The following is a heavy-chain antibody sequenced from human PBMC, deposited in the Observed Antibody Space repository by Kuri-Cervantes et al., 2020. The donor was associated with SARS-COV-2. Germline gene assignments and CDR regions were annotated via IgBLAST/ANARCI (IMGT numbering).Heavy chain of an antibody. CDR3: ARDSLDWFIPLDY. CDR2: ISSSSSYI. D-gene: IGHD3-9*01. V-gene: IGHV3-21*01. CDR1: GFTFSSYS. Sequence: GESLKISCAASGFTFSSYSMNWVRQAPGKGLEWVSSISSSSSYIYYADSVKGRFTISRDNAKNSLYLQMNSLRAEDTAAYYCARDSLDWFIPLDYWGQGTLVTVSS. J-gene: IGHJ4*02.